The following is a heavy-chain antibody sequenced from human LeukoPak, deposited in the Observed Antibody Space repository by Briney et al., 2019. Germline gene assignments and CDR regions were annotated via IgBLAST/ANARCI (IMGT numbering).Heavy chain of an antibody. V-gene: IGHV1-46*01. CDR3: ARGLKRWLQLLDYYYYMDV. Sequence: ASVKVSCKTSGYSFTSFNMHWVRQAPGQGLEWMGIIKPSGGNTNYAQKFQGRVTMTRNTSISTAYMELSSLRSEDTAAYYCARGLKRWLQLLDYYYYMDVWGKGTTVTISS. CDR2: IKPSGGNT. CDR1: GYSFTSFN. D-gene: IGHD5-24*01. J-gene: IGHJ6*03.